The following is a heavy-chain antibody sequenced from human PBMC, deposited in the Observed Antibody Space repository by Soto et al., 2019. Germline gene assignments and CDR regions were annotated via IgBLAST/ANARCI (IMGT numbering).Heavy chain of an antibody. CDR3: ARDLNYYDYIWGSPPRY. V-gene: IGHV1-69*08. CDR1: GGTLSSYT. J-gene: IGHJ4*02. CDR2: IIPILGIA. Sequence: QVQLVQSGAEVKKPGSSVKVSCKASGGTLSSYTISWVRQAPGQGLEWMGRIIPILGIANYAQKFQGRVTITADKSTSTAYMELSSLRSEDTAVYYCARDLNYYDYIWGSPPRYWGQGTLVTVSS. D-gene: IGHD3-16*01.